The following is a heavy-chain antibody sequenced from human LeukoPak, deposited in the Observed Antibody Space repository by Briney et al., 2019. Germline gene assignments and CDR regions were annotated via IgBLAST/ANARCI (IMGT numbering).Heavy chain of an antibody. J-gene: IGHJ4*02. CDR3: ARKDYFDY. CDR2: ISSSSYI. V-gene: IGHV3-69-1*01. Sequence: GGSLRLSCAASGFTVSSNYMSWVRQAPGKGLEWVSSISSSSYIYYADSVKGRFTISRDNAKNSLYLQMNSLRAEDTAVYYCARKDYFDYWGQGTLVTVSS. CDR1: GFTVSSNY.